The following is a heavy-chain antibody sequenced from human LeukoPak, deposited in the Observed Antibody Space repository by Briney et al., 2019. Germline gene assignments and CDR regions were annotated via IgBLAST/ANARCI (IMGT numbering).Heavy chain of an antibody. Sequence: PSETLSLTCTVSGGSISGSSWYWGWIRQPPGKGLGWIGSIHYSGTTYDNPSLRSRATISVDTSKNQFSLQLSSVTAADTALYYCARVRSTGLPDYWGQGTLVTVSS. D-gene: IGHD2-2*01. J-gene: IGHJ4*02. CDR1: GGSISGSSWY. V-gene: IGHV4-39*01. CDR3: ARVRSTGLPDY. CDR2: IHYSGTT.